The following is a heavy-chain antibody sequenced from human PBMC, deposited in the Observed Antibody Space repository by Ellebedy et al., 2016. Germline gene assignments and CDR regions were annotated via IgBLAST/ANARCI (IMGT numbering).Heavy chain of an antibody. Sequence: GESLKISCAASGFTFSSYSMNWVRQAPRKGLEWVSYISSSSSTIYYADSVKGRFTISRDNAKNSLYLQMNSLRAEDTAVYYCAREKGTNYNRRGYSDYWGQGTLVTVSS. CDR3: AREKGTNYNRRGYSDY. V-gene: IGHV3-48*01. D-gene: IGHD3-22*01. CDR2: ISSSSSTI. CDR1: GFTFSSYS. J-gene: IGHJ4*02.